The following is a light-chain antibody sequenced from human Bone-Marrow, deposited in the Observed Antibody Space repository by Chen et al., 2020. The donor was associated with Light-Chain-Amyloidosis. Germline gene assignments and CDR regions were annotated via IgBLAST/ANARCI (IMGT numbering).Light chain of an antibody. V-gene: IGKV2-28*01. CDR2: LGS. CDR1: QSLLHRDGYNY. J-gene: IGKJ4*01. Sequence: DIVMTQSPLPLPVTPGEPASISCRSSQSLLHRDGYNYLAWYLQKPGRSPQLLIYLGSNRASGVPDRFRGSGAGTDFTLKISRVEAEDVGVYFCMQALQTPLTFGGGTKVEIK. CDR3: MQALQTPLT.